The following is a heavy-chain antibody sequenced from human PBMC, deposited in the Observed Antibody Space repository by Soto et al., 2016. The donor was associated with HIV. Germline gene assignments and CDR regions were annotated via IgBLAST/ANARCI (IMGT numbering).Heavy chain of an antibody. CDR3: TTDRWGHY. V-gene: IGHV3-23*01. Sequence: EVQLLESGGGLVQPGGSLRLSCVASGFTFSSYAMSWVRQAPGKGLEWVSSISGSGGNTYYADSVKGRFTISRDNSENTLYLQMNSLRVEGTAVYYCTTDRWGHYWGQGTLVTVSS. CDR2: ISGSGGNT. J-gene: IGHJ4*02. CDR1: GFTFSSYA. D-gene: IGHD3-16*01.